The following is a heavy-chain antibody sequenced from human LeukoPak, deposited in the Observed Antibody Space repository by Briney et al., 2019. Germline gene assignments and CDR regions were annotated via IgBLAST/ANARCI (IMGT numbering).Heavy chain of an antibody. J-gene: IGHJ4*02. CDR1: GGSFSGYY. D-gene: IGHD6-13*01. CDR2: INHSGST. V-gene: IGHV4-34*01. CDR3: AGLAAAGTRNFDY. Sequence: KPSETLSLTCAVYGGSFSGYYWSWIRQPPGKGLEWIGEINHSGSTNYNPSLKSRVTISVDTSKNQFSLKLSSVTAADTAVYYCAGLAAAGTRNFDYWGQGTLVTVSS.